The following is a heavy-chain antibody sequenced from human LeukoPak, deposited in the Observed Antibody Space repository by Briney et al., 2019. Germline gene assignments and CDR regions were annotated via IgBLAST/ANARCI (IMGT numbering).Heavy chain of an antibody. V-gene: IGHV3-23*01. CDR1: GFTFSSYA. CDR2: ISGSGGST. D-gene: IGHD3-9*01. Sequence: GGSLRLSCAASGFTFSSYAMSWVRQAPGKGLEWVSAISGSGGSTYYADSVKGRFTISRDNSKNTLYLQMNSLRAEDTAVYYCAKMGAHYDILTGYFPNDYWGQGTLVTVSS. J-gene: IGHJ4*02. CDR3: AKMGAHYDILTGYFPNDY.